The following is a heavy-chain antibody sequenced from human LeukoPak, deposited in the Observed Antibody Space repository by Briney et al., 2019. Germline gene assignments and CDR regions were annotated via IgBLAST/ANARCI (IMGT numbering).Heavy chain of an antibody. CDR2: ISSSSSYI. J-gene: IGHJ4*02. Sequence: GGSLRLSCAASGFTFSSYSMNWVRQAPGKGLEWVSSISSSSSYIYYADSVKGRFTISRDDSKNTLYLQMNSLRAEDTAVYYCAKGGGSSYGDWGQGTLVTVSS. D-gene: IGHD6-6*01. V-gene: IGHV3-21*04. CDR3: AKGGGSSYGD. CDR1: GFTFSSYS.